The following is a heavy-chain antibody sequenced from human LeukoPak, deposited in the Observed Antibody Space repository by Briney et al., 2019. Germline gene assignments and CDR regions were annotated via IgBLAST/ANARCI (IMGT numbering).Heavy chain of an antibody. V-gene: IGHV4-61*02. J-gene: IGHJ4*02. Sequence: PSQTLSLTCTVSGGSTSSGSYYWSWIRQPAGKELEWIGRIYTTGSTNYSPSLKSRVTISADTSKNQFSLKLSSVTAADTAVYYCARDNPFKYDYVNWGQGTLVTVSS. D-gene: IGHD3-16*01. CDR3: ARDNPFKYDYVN. CDR1: GGSTSSGSYY. CDR2: IYTTGST.